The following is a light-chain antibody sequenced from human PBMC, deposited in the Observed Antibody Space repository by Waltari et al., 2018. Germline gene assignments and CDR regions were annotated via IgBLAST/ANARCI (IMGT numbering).Light chain of an antibody. V-gene: IGLV1-51*02. CDR2: ENN. CDR3: ETRDNSLSSPV. Sequence: QSVLTQPPSVSGDLGQRVTISCVGSSFNFGIFAFSWYLQLPGRAPRLLIYENNRRPSGISDRFSGSKSGSSASLTITGLQSQDEAEYYCETRDNSLSSPVFGGGTRLTVL. J-gene: IGLJ2*01. CDR1: SFNFGIFA.